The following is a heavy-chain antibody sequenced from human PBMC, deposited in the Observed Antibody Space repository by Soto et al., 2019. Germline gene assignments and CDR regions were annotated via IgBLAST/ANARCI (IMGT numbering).Heavy chain of an antibody. V-gene: IGHV4-59*02. CDR1: GGSVTSYH. J-gene: IGHJ5*02. D-gene: IGHD2-15*01. CDR2: TSYTVNT. CDR3: ARNRQAALTHSFAP. Sequence: PSEPLSLTCFVSGGSVTSYHWSWIRQFPGKGLEWIGYTSYTVNTNYDRSLQSLGTVSLYISNDELPREVASKPAAYTPVYYCARNRQAALTHSFAPGGQGPLVTVSS.